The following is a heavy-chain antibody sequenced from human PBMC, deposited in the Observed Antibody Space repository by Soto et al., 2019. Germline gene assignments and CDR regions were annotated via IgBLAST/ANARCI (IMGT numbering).Heavy chain of an antibody. Sequence: EVQLLESGGGLVQPGGSLRLSCAASGFTFSSYAMSWFRQAPGKGLEWVSAISGSGGSTYYADSVKGLFTISRDNSKNTLYLQMNSLRAEDTAVYYCAKIAAAGDAFDIWGQGTMVTVSS. CDR2: ISGSGGST. J-gene: IGHJ3*02. CDR3: AKIAAAGDAFDI. D-gene: IGHD6-13*01. CDR1: GFTFSSYA. V-gene: IGHV3-23*01.